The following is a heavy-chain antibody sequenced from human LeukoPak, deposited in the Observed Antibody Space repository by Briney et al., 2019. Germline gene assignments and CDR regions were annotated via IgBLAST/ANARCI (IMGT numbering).Heavy chain of an antibody. D-gene: IGHD3-10*01. CDR3: ARGDGSGSYSNWDYYYMDV. V-gene: IGHV1-69*06. J-gene: IGHJ6*03. CDR2: IIPIFGTA. CDR1: GGTFSSYA. Sequence: SVKVSCKASGGTFSSYAISWVRQAPGQGLEWMGGIIPIFGTANYAQKFQGRVTITADKSTSTAYMELSSLRSEDTAVYYCARGDGSGSYSNWDYYYMDVWGKGTTVTVSS.